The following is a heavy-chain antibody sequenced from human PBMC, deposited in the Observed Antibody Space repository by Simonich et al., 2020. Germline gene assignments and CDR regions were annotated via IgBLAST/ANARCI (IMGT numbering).Heavy chain of an antibody. V-gene: IGHV4-34*01. D-gene: IGHD3-16*01. CDR1: GGSFSGYY. CDR3: ARPLGIVWAFDI. CDR2: INHSGST. Sequence: QVQLQQWGAGLLKPSETLSLTCAVYGGSFSGYYWSWIRQPPGKGLEWIGEINHSGSTNYNPPLKSRVTISVDTSKNQFSRKLSSVTAADTAVYYCARPLGIVWAFDIWGQGTMVTVSS. J-gene: IGHJ3*02.